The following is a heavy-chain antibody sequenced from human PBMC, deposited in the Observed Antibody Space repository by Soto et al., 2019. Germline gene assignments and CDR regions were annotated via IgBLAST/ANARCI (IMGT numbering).Heavy chain of an antibody. CDR2: ITKTGRST. Sequence: GWSMRLSCATSGLSFSNYGMNWVRQAPGKGLEWVSGITKTGRSTFIADSVRGRFTISRDNLKNIMYLQMNSLRVDDTALYYCTKDAEAYDFAFDKWGQGTMVTVSS. J-gene: IGHJ3*02. D-gene: IGHD3-3*01. CDR1: GLSFSNYG. V-gene: IGHV3-23*01. CDR3: TKDAEAYDFAFDK.